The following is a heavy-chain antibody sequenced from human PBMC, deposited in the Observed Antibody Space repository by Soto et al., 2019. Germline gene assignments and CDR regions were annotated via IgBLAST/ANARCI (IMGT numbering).Heavy chain of an antibody. Sequence: ASVKVSCKACGYTFSSYGISWVRQAPGQGLEWMGWISGYNANTNYAQKLQGRVTMTTDTYTSTAYIQLRSLRSDDTAVYYCDADPTYCYNSSGYSFSTARPYYYYGMDIWGQDTTVTVS. V-gene: IGHV1-18*01. CDR2: ISGYNANT. CDR1: GYTFSSYG. D-gene: IGHD3-22*01. J-gene: IGHJ6*02. CDR3: DADPTYCYNSSGYSFSTARPYYYYGMDI.